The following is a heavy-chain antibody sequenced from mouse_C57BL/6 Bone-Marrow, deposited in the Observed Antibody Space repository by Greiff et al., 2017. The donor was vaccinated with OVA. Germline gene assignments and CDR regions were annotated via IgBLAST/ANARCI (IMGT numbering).Heavy chain of an antibody. V-gene: IGHV5-6*02. Sequence: EVKLVESGGDLVKPGGSLKLSCAASGFTFSSYGMSWVRQTPDKRLEWVATISSGGSYTYYPDSVKGRFTISRDNAKNTLYLQMSSLKSEDTAMYYCARRGKYYYGGSYPADWGQGTLVTVSA. CDR2: ISSGGSYT. CDR1: GFTFSSYG. J-gene: IGHJ3*01. CDR3: ARRGKYYYGGSYPAD. D-gene: IGHD1-1*01.